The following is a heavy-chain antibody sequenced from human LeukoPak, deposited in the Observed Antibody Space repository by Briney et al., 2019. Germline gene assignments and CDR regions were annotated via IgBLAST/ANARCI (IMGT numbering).Heavy chain of an antibody. Sequence: SQTLSLTCAISGDSVSSNSAAWNWIRQSPSRGLEWLGRTYYRSKWYNDYAVSVKSRITINPDTSKNQFSLQLNSVTPEDTAVYYCARDFMHYDILTGYYMGNWFDPWGQGTLVTVSS. V-gene: IGHV6-1*01. CDR2: TYYRSKWYN. J-gene: IGHJ5*02. CDR1: GDSVSSNSAA. CDR3: ARDFMHYDILTGYYMGNWFDP. D-gene: IGHD3-9*01.